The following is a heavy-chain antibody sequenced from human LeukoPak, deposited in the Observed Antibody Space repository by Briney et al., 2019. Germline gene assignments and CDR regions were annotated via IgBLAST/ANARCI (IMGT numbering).Heavy chain of an antibody. V-gene: IGHV3-30-3*01. CDR3: ARDGGKIAAAGTNFDY. J-gene: IGHJ4*02. CDR1: GFTFSSYA. CDR2: ISYDGSNK. D-gene: IGHD6-13*01. Sequence: GGSLRLSCAASGFTFSSYAMHWVRQAPGKGLEWVAVISYDGSNKYYADSVKGRFTISRDNSKNTLYLQMNSLRAEDTAVYYCARDGGKIAAAGTNFDYWGQGTLVTVSS.